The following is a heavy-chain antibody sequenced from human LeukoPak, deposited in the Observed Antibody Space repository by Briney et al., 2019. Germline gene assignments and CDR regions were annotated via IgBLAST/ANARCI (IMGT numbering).Heavy chain of an antibody. CDR1: GGSFSGYY. J-gene: IGHJ5*02. Sequence: SETLSLTCAVYGGSFSGYYWSWIRQPPGKGLEWIGEINHSGSTNYNPSLKSRVTISVDTSKNQFSLKLSSVTAADTAVYYCARDRSYQNNWFDPWGQGTLVTVSS. CDR2: INHSGST. V-gene: IGHV4-34*01. CDR3: ARDRSYQNNWFDP. D-gene: IGHD3-10*01.